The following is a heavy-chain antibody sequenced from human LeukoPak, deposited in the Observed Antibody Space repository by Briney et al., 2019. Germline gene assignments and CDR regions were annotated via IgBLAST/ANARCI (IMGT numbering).Heavy chain of an antibody. D-gene: IGHD4-17*01. Sequence: ASVKVSCRASGYTFTGYYMHWVRQAPGQGLEWMGWINPNSGGTNYAQKFQGRVTMTRDTPISTAYMELSRLRSDDTAVYYCARDSTVTSWFDPWGQGTLVTVSS. CDR3: ARDSTVTSWFDP. CDR1: GYTFTGYY. J-gene: IGHJ5*02. CDR2: INPNSGGT. V-gene: IGHV1-2*02.